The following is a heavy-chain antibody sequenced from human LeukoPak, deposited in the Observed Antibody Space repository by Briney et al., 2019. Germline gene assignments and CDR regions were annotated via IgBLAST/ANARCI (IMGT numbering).Heavy chain of an antibody. V-gene: IGHV3-30-3*01. Sequence: GGSLGLSCAASGFTFSSYAMHWVRQAPGKGLEWVAVISYDGSNKYYADSVKGRFTISRDNSKNTLYLQMNSLRAEDTAVYYCARQSDYDFWSGYYTLYYYYGMDVWGQGTTVTVSS. CDR1: GFTFSSYA. D-gene: IGHD3-3*01. CDR2: ISYDGSNK. J-gene: IGHJ6*02. CDR3: ARQSDYDFWSGYYTLYYYYGMDV.